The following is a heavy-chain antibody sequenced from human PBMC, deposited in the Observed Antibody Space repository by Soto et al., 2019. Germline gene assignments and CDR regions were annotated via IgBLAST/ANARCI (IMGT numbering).Heavy chain of an antibody. CDR2: ISNSGST. D-gene: IGHD1-1*01. CDR1: GGCIISGDYY. J-gene: IGHJ5*02. Sequence: QVQLQESGPGLVKPSQTLSLTCTVSGGCIISGDYYWSWIRQPPGKGLEWIGYISNSGSTYYNPSLRSRLTASLDTSKDQVSLHLTSVTAADTAVYYSARVGTTYGIVSNNWFDPWGQGTLVTVSS. V-gene: IGHV4-30-4*01. CDR3: ARVGTTYGIVSNNWFDP.